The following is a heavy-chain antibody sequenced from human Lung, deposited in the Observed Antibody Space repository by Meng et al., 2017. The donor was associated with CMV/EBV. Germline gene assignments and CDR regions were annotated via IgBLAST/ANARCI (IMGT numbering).Heavy chain of an antibody. J-gene: IGHJ4*02. CDR3: ARDAVVGPTSRSGIGYFDQ. D-gene: IGHD1-26*01. CDR2: ISFDASNK. V-gene: IGHV3-30*01. Sequence: GESXKISXAASGFSISPYAMQWVRQAPGKGLEWVAVISFDASNKRYADSVKGRFAISRDNSKDTLYLEMNSLRTEDTAVYYCARDAVVGPTSRSGIGYFDQWGQGTLVTVSS. CDR1: GFSISPYA.